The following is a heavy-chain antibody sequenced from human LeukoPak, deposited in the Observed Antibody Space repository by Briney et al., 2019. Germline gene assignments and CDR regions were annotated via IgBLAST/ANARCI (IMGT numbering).Heavy chain of an antibody. Sequence: PSETLSLTCTVSGGSISSSSYYWGWIRQPPGKGLEWIGSIYYSGSTYYNPSLKSRVTISVDTSKNQFSLKLSSVTAADTAVYYCARQADSGYEPGGYFDYWGQGTLVTVSS. V-gene: IGHV4-39*01. CDR3: ARQADSGYEPGGYFDY. J-gene: IGHJ4*02. CDR1: GGSISSSSYY. CDR2: IYYSGST. D-gene: IGHD5-12*01.